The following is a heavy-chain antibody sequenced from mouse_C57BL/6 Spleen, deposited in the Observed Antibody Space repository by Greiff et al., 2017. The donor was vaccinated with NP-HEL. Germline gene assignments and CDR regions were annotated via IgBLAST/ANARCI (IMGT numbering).Heavy chain of an antibody. CDR1: GFTFSSYG. V-gene: IGHV5-6*01. Sequence: EVKLMESGGDLVKPGGSLKLSCAASGFTFSSYGMSWVRQTPDKRLEWVATISSGGSYTYYPDSVKGRFTISRDNAKNTLYLQMSSLKSEDTAMYYCARHYYSNPYYFDYWGQGTTLTVSS. D-gene: IGHD2-5*01. J-gene: IGHJ2*01. CDR3: ARHYYSNPYYFDY. CDR2: ISSGGSYT.